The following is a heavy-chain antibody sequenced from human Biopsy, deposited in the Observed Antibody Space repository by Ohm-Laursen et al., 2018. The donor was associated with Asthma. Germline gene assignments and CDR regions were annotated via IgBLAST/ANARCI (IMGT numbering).Heavy chain of an antibody. CDR2: VFWSGST. CDR3: ARVVSYGDIYFGIDV. V-gene: IGHV4-30-4*02. CDR1: GGYTGSSDHH. J-gene: IGHJ6*02. D-gene: IGHD4-17*01. Sequence: SDTLSLTWGVSGGYTGSSDHHWAWIRQAPGKGLEWIGFVFWSGSTHYSRSLERRVSISIDTATNEFSMKLWSVTPADTAVYFCARVVSYGDIYFGIDVWGPGNTVVVS.